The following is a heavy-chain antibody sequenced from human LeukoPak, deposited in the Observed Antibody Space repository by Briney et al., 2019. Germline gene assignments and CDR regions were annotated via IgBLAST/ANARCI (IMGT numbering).Heavy chain of an antibody. Sequence: RASVKVSCKASGYSFTTYAISWVRQAPGQGLEWMGWISAYNGNTNYAQKLQGRVTMTTDTSTSTAYMELRSLRSDDTAVYYCAISYCGSCYQDRPTHYFDYWGQGTLVTVSS. D-gene: IGHD2-15*01. CDR1: GYSFTTYA. J-gene: IGHJ4*02. V-gene: IGHV1-18*01. CDR2: ISAYNGNT. CDR3: AISYCGSCYQDRPTHYFDY.